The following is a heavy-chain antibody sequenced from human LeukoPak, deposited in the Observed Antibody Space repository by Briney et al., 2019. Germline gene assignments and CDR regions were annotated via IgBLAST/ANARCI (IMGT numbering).Heavy chain of an antibody. Sequence: ASVKVSCKASGYTFTSYYMHWVRQAPGQGLEWMGIINPTGGSTSYAQKFQGRVTMTRDTSTSTVYMELSSLRSEDAAVYYCARTKGGYSYGPLVDYWGQGTLVTVSS. V-gene: IGHV1-46*01. D-gene: IGHD5-18*01. CDR3: ARTKGGYSYGPLVDY. J-gene: IGHJ4*02. CDR2: INPTGGST. CDR1: GYTFTSYY.